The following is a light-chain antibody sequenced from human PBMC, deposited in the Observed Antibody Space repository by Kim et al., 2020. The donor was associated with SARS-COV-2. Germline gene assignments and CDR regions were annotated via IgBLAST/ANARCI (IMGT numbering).Light chain of an antibody. CDR3: QTWGTCMQL. CDR2: VNSDGSH. J-gene: IGLJ3*02. Sequence: QPVLTQSPSNSASLGASVKPTCTLSSGHSSYAIAWHQQQPEKGPRYLRKVNSDGSHSKGDGISDRFSGSSSGAERYLSISSLQSEDKADYYCQTWGTCMQLFGGGTKLTVL. V-gene: IGLV4-69*01. CDR1: SGHSSYA.